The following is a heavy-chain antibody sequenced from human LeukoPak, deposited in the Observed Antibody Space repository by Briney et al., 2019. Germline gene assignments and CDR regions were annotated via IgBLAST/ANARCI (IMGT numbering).Heavy chain of an antibody. V-gene: IGHV1-69*04. D-gene: IGHD2-2*02. CDR1: GGTFSSYA. J-gene: IGHJ3*02. CDR3: ARQGYCDTTACYTAAFDI. Sequence: SVKVSCKASGGTFSSYAISWVRQAPGQGLEWMGRIIPILGIANYAQKFQGRVTITADKSTSTAYMELSSLRSEDTAVYYCARQGYCDTTACYTAAFDIWGQGTMVTVSS. CDR2: IIPILGIA.